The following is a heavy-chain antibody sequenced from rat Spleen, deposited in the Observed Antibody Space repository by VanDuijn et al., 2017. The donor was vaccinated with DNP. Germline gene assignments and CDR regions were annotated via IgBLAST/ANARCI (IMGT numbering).Heavy chain of an antibody. D-gene: IGHD1-10*01. CDR1: GFTFNNYW. CDR2: ISSSGGST. Sequence: EVQLVESGGDLVQPGRSLKLSCVASGFTFNNYWMTWIRQVPGEGLEWVASISSSGGSTYYPDSVKGRFTISRDNANNPLYLQMNSLRSEDTATYYCARVNNNLYYGLDAWGQGTSVTVSS. J-gene: IGHJ4*01. V-gene: IGHV5-31*01. CDR3: ARVNNNLYYGLDA.